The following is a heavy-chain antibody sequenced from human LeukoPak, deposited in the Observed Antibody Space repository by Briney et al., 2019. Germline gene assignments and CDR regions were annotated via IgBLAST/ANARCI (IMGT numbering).Heavy chain of an antibody. V-gene: IGHV3-33*01. CDR3: ARVGSAAGTDY. CDR1: GFTFSSYG. CDR2: IWYDGSNK. J-gene: IGHJ4*02. D-gene: IGHD6-13*01. Sequence: GGSLRLSCAASGFTFSSYGMHWVRQAPGKGLEGVAVIWYDGSNKYYADSVKGRFTISRDNSKNTLYLQMNSLRAEDTAVYYCARVGSAAGTDYWGQGTLVTVSS.